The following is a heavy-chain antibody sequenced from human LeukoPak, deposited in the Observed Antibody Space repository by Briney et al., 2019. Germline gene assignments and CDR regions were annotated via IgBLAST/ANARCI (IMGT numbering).Heavy chain of an antibody. CDR1: GFTFSSYA. V-gene: IGHV3-30-3*01. J-gene: IGHJ4*02. CDR2: ISYDGSNK. CDR3: ASHDYGDF. Sequence: AGGSLRLSCAASGFTFSSYAMHWVRQAPGKGLEWVAVISYDGSNKYYADSVKGRFTISRDNSKNTLYLQMNSLRAEDTAVYYCASHDYGDFRGQGTLVTVSS.